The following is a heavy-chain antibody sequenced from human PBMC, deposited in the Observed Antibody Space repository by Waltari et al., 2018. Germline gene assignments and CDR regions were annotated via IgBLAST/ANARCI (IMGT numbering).Heavy chain of an antibody. Sequence: EVQLVESGGGLIQPGGSLRLSCAASGFTVSSNYMSWVRQAPGKGLEWVSVIYSGGSTYYADSVKGRFTISRDNSKNTLYLQMNSLRAEDTAVYYCARDVGAQLRYPEHYSNYYGMDVWGQGTTVTVSS. CDR3: ARDVGAQLRYPEHYSNYYGMDV. CDR2: IYSGGST. J-gene: IGHJ6*02. V-gene: IGHV3-53*01. D-gene: IGHD3-9*01. CDR1: GFTVSSNY.